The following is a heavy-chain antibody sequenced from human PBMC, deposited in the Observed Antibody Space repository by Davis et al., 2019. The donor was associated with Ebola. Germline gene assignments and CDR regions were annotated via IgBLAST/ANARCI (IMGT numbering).Heavy chain of an antibody. D-gene: IGHD6-19*01. Sequence: GESLKISCAASGFTFSSFGMSWVRQAPGKGLEWISAMSASGGVTHYADPVKGRFAISRDNSKNTLYLQMNSLRAEDTAVYYCAKSSVAGTSGMDVWGQGTTVTVSS. V-gene: IGHV3-23*01. CDR3: AKSSVAGTSGMDV. J-gene: IGHJ6*02. CDR1: GFTFSSFG. CDR2: MSASGGVT.